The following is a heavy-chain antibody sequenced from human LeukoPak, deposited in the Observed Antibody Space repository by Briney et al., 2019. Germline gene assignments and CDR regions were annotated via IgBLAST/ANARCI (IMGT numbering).Heavy chain of an antibody. CDR1: GGSISSGGYY. CDR3: ARPHCSSTSCYPYNWFDP. D-gene: IGHD2-2*01. V-gene: IGHV4-30-2*01. Sequence: SQTLSLTCTVSGGSISSGGYYWSWIRQPPGKGLGWIGYIYHSGSTYYNPSLKSRVTISVDRSKNQFSLKLSSVTAADTAVYYCARPHCSSTSCYPYNWFDPWGQGTLVTVSS. CDR2: IYHSGST. J-gene: IGHJ5*02.